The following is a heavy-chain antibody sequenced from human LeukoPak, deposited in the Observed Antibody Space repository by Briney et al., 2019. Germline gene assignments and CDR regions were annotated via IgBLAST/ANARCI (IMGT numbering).Heavy chain of an antibody. J-gene: IGHJ4*02. V-gene: IGHV1-3*01. D-gene: IGHD6-19*01. CDR2: INAGNGNT. CDR3: ARVRQRLAQPFDY. Sequence: ASVKVSCKASGYTFTSYTIHWVRQAPGQRLEWMGWINAGNGNTKYSQKFQGRVTITRDTSASTAYMELSSLRSEDTAVYYCARVRQRLAQPFDYWGQGTLVTVSS. CDR1: GYTFTSYT.